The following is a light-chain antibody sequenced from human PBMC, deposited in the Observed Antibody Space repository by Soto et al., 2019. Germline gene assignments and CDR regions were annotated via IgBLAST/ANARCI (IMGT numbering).Light chain of an antibody. J-gene: IGKJ5*01. CDR2: GAS. Sequence: EIVMTQSPATLSVSPGESVTLSCRASQSVASNLAWYQQRPGQAPSLLIFGASTRAPGIPGRFSGSGSGTDFPLTISSLQSEDFAVYHCQHYNNWPITFGQGTRLEIK. CDR3: QHYNNWPIT. CDR1: QSVASN. V-gene: IGKV3D-15*01.